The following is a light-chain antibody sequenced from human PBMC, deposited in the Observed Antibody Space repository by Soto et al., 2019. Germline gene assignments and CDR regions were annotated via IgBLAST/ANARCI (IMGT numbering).Light chain of an antibody. Sequence: QSVLTQPPSVSAAPGQKVTISCSGSSSNIGNNYVSWYQQLPGTAPKLLIYENNRRPSGIPDRFSGSKSGTSATLGITGLQSGDEAEDYCGTWDSSLSGYVLGT. J-gene: IGLJ1*01. V-gene: IGLV1-51*02. CDR3: GTWDSSLSGYV. CDR2: ENN. CDR1: SSNIGNNY.